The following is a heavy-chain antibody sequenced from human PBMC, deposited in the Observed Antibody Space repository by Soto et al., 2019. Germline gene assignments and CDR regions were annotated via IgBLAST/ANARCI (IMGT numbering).Heavy chain of an antibody. V-gene: IGHV1-8*01. D-gene: IGHD2-15*01. CDR3: ARGPGYCSGGSCPRSYAFDI. CDR2: MNPNSGNT. J-gene: IGHJ3*02. Sequence: ASVKVSCKASGYTCTSYDINWVRQATGQGLEWMGWMNPNSGNTGYAQKFQGRVSMTRNTSISKAYMELSSLRSEDTAVYYCARGPGYCSGGSCPRSYAFDIWGQGTMVTVSS. CDR1: GYTCTSYD.